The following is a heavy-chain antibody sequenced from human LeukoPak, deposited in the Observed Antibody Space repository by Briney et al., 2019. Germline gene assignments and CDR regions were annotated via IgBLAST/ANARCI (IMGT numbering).Heavy chain of an antibody. D-gene: IGHD6-6*01. V-gene: IGHV4-61*09. Sequence: PSQTLSLTCTVSGGSISSGSYCWSWIRQPAGKGLEWIGHIHTSGNTNYNPSLKSRVTISVETSKNQFSLKLTSVTAADTAVYFCARAGFALAPHRGTPFDYWGQGTLVTVSS. CDR2: IHTSGNT. CDR3: ARAGFALAPHRGTPFDY. J-gene: IGHJ4*02. CDR1: GGSISSGSYC.